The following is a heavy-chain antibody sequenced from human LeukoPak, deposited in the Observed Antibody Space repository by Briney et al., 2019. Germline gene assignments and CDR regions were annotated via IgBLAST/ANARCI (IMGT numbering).Heavy chain of an antibody. CDR3: ARVYDFWSGHMDV. CDR2: IIPIFGTA. V-gene: IGHV1-69*13. Sequence: SVKVSCKASGGTFSSYAISWVRQAPGQGLEWMGGIIPIFGTANYAQKFQGRVTITADESTSTAYMELSSLRSEDTAVYYCARVYDFWSGHMDVWGKGTTVTVSS. CDR1: GGTFSSYA. D-gene: IGHD3-3*01. J-gene: IGHJ6*03.